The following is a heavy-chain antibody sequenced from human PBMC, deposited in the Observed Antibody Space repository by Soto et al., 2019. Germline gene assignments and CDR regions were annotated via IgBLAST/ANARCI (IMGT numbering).Heavy chain of an antibody. D-gene: IGHD1-1*01. V-gene: IGHV4-59*01. J-gene: IGHJ3*01. Sequence: PSETLSRTCSVSGDSISNYYWSCIRQPPWKGLEWIVYVYYSGETAYSPSVKSRVTISVDTTMNQFSLKLSSVTEADTAMYYCARPHNWGVYGFEVWDQGTMVTFSS. CDR1: GDSISNYY. CDR3: ARPHNWGVYGFEV. CDR2: VYYSGET.